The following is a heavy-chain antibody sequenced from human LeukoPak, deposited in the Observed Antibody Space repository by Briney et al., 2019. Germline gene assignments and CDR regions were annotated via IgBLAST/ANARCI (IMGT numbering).Heavy chain of an antibody. J-gene: IGHJ4*02. Sequence: ASVKVSCKASGYPFISNAMNWVRQAPGQGLELMGWINTNTGNPTYAQGFTGRFAFSLDTSVSTAYLQISSLKTEDTAVYYCARDNAGDIDYWGQGTLVTVSS. D-gene: IGHD7-27*01. CDR3: ARDNAGDIDY. CDR1: GYPFISNA. V-gene: IGHV7-4-1*02. CDR2: INTNTGNP.